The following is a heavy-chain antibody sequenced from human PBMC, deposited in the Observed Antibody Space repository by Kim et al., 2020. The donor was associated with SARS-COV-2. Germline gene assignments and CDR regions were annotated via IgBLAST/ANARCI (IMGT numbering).Heavy chain of an antibody. CDR1: GGSISGTPQY. Sequence: SETLSLTCTVSGGSISGTPQYWGWIRQPPGRGLEWIGSMHYRGDARYNSSLKSRVTMSVDTSKNQFSLKLTSVTATDTAVYYCARGNWEPFDYWGRGTLVTVSS. CDR3: ARGNWEPFDY. J-gene: IGHJ4*02. CDR2: MHYRGDA. D-gene: IGHD1-26*01. V-gene: IGHV4-39*01.